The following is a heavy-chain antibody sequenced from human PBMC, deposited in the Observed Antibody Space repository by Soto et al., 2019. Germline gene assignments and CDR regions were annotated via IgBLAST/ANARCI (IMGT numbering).Heavy chain of an antibody. CDR3: ARLGKVGGQYYYGSGPYGMDV. Sequence: PGESLKISCKGSGYSFTSYWIGWVRQXPGKGLEWMGIIYPGDSDTRYSPSFQGQVTISADKSISTAYLQWSSLKASDTAMYYCARLGKVGGQYYYGSGPYGMDVWGQGTTVTVSS. D-gene: IGHD3-10*01. CDR1: GYSFTSYW. V-gene: IGHV5-51*01. CDR2: IYPGDSDT. J-gene: IGHJ6*02.